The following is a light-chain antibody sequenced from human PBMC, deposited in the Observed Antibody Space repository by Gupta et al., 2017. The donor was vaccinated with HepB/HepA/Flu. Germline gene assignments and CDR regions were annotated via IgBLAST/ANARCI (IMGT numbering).Light chain of an antibody. Sequence: EIVLTQSPATLSLSPGERATLSCRASQSVSSYLGWYQQKPGQAPRLLIYDASNSATGIPDRFSGSGSVTDFALTSSSLEPEDFAVYYWQHRSSWPSFGGGTKVEIK. CDR3: QHRSSWPS. J-gene: IGKJ4*01. V-gene: IGKV3-11*01. CDR1: QSVSSY. CDR2: DAS.